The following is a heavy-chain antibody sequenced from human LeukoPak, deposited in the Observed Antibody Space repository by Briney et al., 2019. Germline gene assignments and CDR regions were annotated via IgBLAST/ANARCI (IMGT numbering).Heavy chain of an antibody. V-gene: IGHV4-59*01. J-gene: IGHJ4*02. CDR1: GDSISNYY. D-gene: IGHD4/OR15-4a*01. CDR3: AKPKLTIRSSFDY. CDR2: MYNRGST. Sequence: SETPSLTCTVSGDSISNYYWSWIRQSPGKELEWIGYMYNRGSTIYNPSLKSRVTISTDTSKNQFSLRLTSVTAADTAVYYCAKPKLTIRSSFDYWGQGTLVTVSS.